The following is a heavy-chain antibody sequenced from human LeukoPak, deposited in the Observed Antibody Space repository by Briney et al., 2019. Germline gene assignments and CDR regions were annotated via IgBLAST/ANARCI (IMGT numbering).Heavy chain of an antibody. J-gene: IGHJ6*03. CDR3: ARLKFYDCTGYSPGHYMDV. CDR2: LYPGVST. V-gene: IGHV4-4*07. Sequence: PSETLSLTCTVSGGSISSYYWTWIRQTAGRGLEWIGRLYPGVSTDYNPSLKSRVTMSVDTSKSQFALKLSAVTAADTAVYYCARLKFYDCTGYSPGHYMDVWGKGTTVTVSS. D-gene: IGHD3-22*01. CDR1: GGSISSYY.